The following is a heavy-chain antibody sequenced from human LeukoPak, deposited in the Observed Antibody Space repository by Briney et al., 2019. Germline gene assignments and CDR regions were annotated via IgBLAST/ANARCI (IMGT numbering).Heavy chain of an antibody. CDR1: GYTFIGYY. Sequence: ASVKVSCKASGYTFIGYYMHWVRQAPGQGLEWMGWINPNSGGTNYAQKFQGRVTMTRDTSISTAYMELSRLRSDDTAVYYCARAVAGLDAFDIWGQGTMVTVSS. V-gene: IGHV1-2*02. J-gene: IGHJ3*02. CDR2: INPNSGGT. D-gene: IGHD6-19*01. CDR3: ARAVAGLDAFDI.